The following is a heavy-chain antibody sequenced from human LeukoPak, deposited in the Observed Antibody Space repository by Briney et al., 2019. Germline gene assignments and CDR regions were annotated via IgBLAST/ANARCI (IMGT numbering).Heavy chain of an antibody. CDR1: GYSFTSYW. Sequence: GESLKISCKGSGYSFTSYWIGWVRQMPGKGLEWMGIIYPGDSDTRYSPSFQGQVTISAGKSISTAYLQWSSLKASDTAMYYCARLPYEYSSSHYWFDPWGQGTLVTVSS. J-gene: IGHJ5*02. V-gene: IGHV5-51*01. CDR3: ARLPYEYSSSHYWFDP. D-gene: IGHD6-13*01. CDR2: IYPGDSDT.